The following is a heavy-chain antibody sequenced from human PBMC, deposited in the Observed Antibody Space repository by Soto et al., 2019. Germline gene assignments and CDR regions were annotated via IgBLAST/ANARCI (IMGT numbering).Heavy chain of an antibody. CDR2: INHSGST. Sequence: QVQLQQWGAGLLKPSETLSLTCAGYGGAFSGYYWTWIRQPPGTGLEWIGEINHSGSTNYNPSLKSRVTIQVYTSKNKLSRKLTSVTAADTAVYYCARDKITDLLDYWGQGTLVTVSS. V-gene: IGHV4-34*01. J-gene: IGHJ4*02. CDR1: GGAFSGYY. CDR3: ARDKITDLLDY. D-gene: IGHD3-10*01.